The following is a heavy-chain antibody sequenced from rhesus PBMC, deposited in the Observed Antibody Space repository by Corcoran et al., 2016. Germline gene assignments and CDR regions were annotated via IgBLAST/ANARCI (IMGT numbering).Heavy chain of an antibody. CDR2: IGGSSGST. V-gene: IGHV4-127*01. CDR3: AREYSSGWYN. Sequence: QVQLQESGPGLVKPSETLSLTCAVSGYSISSGYGWVWIRPPPGKGLEWIGYIGGSSGSTNYNPSLKSRVTISKDTSKNQFSLKLSSVTAADTAVYYCAREYSSGWYNWGQGVLVTVSS. CDR1: GYSISSGYG. J-gene: IGHJ4*01. D-gene: IGHD6-31*01.